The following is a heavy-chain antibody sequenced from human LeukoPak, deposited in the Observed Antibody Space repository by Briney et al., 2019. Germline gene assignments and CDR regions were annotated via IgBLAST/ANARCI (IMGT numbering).Heavy chain of an antibody. Sequence: GASVKVSCKASGYTFTAYYLHWVRQAPGQGLEWLGWLNPNSGATNYAQKFRGRVTMTRDTSINTAHMKLRRLKSDDTAVYFCARVVGGTYSGWFDPWGQGTLVTVSS. CDR2: LNPNSGAT. CDR1: GYTFTAYY. J-gene: IGHJ5*02. CDR3: ARVVGGTYSGWFDP. V-gene: IGHV1-2*02. D-gene: IGHD1-26*01.